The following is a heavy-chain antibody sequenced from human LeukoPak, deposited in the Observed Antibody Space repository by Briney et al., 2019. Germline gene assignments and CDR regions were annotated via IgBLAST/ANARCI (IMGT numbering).Heavy chain of an antibody. Sequence: KPGGSLRLSCAASGFTFSDYYMSWIRQAPGKGLEWVSYISSSGSTIYYADSVKGRFTISRDNAKNSLYLQMNSLRAEDTAVYYCARAARYSSSWYYYYMDVWGKGTTVTISS. J-gene: IGHJ6*03. V-gene: IGHV3-11*01. CDR1: GFTFSDYY. CDR2: ISSSGSTI. D-gene: IGHD6-13*01. CDR3: ARAARYSSSWYYYYMDV.